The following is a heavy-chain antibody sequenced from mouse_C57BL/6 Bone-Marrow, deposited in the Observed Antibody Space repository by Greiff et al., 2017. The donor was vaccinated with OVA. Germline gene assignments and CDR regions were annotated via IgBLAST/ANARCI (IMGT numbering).Heavy chain of an antibody. CDR1: GFTFSSYT. Sequence: EVQGVESGGGLVKPGGSLKLSCAASGFTFSSYTMSWVRQTPEKRLAWVATISGGGGNPYYPDSMKGRFTISKDNAKDTLYLQMSSLRSEDTALYYCARDGYYPYYFDYWGQGTTLTVSS. J-gene: IGHJ2*01. D-gene: IGHD2-3*01. V-gene: IGHV5-9*01. CDR2: ISGGGGNP. CDR3: ARDGYYPYYFDY.